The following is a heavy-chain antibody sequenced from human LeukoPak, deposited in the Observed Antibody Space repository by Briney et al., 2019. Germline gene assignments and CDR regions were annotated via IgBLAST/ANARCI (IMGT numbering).Heavy chain of an antibody. J-gene: IGHJ4*02. V-gene: IGHV3-66*01. CDR2: IYSAGNT. Sequence: GGSLRLSCAASGFTFNSYAMTWVRQAPGKGLDWVSVIYSAGNTFYADSVRGRFTISRDNSKNTLYLQMNSLRAEDTAVYYCARDRAYYASGNYHEYWGQGTLVTVSS. CDR1: GFTFNSYA. CDR3: ARDRAYYASGNYHEY. D-gene: IGHD3-10*01.